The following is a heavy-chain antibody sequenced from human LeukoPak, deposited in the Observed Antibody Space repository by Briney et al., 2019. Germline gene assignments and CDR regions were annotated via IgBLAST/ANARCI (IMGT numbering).Heavy chain of an antibody. CDR1: GYTFTAYY. Sequence: ASVKVSCKASGYTFTAYYIHWVRQAPGQGLEWMGWINPNSGGTNYAQKFQGRVTMTRDTSIITVYMELNSLISDDAAVYYCARGRYSYAVDFWGQGAPVTVSS. CDR3: ARGRYSYAVDF. CDR2: INPNSGGT. D-gene: IGHD5-18*01. J-gene: IGHJ4*02. V-gene: IGHV1-2*02.